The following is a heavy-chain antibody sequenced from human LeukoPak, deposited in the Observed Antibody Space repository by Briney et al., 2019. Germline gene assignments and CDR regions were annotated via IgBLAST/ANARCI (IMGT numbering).Heavy chain of an antibody. V-gene: IGHV4-31*03. D-gene: IGHD6-13*01. J-gene: IGHJ5*02. CDR2: IYYNGNT. CDR1: GGSISSGGYY. Sequence: SETLSLTCTVSGGSISSGGYYWTWIRQHPGKGLEYIVYIYYNGNTDYNPSLKSRVTISGDTSNNQFSLKLSSVTAADTAVYYCARSLLQWSTAAPFDPWGQGSLVTVSS. CDR3: ARSLLQWSTAAPFDP.